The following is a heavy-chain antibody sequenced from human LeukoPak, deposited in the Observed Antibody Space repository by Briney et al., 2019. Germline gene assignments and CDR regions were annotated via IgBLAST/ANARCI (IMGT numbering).Heavy chain of an antibody. Sequence: ASVKVSCKASGYTFTSYAMNWVRQAPGQGLEWMGWINPNTGGTSSAQRFQGRVTMTRDTSISTAFLELSRLTSDDTAVYYCARDLDDILTGYSFLIDDWGQGTLVTVSS. V-gene: IGHV1-2*02. J-gene: IGHJ4*02. CDR1: GYTFTSYA. CDR2: INPNTGGT. D-gene: IGHD3-9*01. CDR3: ARDLDDILTGYSFLIDD.